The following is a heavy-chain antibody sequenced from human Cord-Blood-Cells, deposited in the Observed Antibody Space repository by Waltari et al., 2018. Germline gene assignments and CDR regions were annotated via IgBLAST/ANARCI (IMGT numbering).Heavy chain of an antibody. Sequence: QVQLVESGGGVVQPGRSLRLSCAASGFTFSSYAMHWVRQAPGKGLEWVAVISYDGSNKYYADSVKGRFTISRDNSKNTLYLQMNSLRAEDTAVYYCARDLGQPEYYFDYWGQGT. D-gene: IGHD2-2*01. CDR2: ISYDGSNK. J-gene: IGHJ4*02. V-gene: IGHV3-30-3*01. CDR3: ARDLGQPEYYFDY. CDR1: GFTFSSYA.